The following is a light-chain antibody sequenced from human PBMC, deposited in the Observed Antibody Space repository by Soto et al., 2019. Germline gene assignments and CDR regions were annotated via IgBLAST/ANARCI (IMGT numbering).Light chain of an antibody. Sequence: QRVTISCSGSSSNVGGNTVTWYQQLPGTAPKLLIYSNSLRPSGIPDRISGSKSGTSASLAISGLQSEDEADYHCSSWDDTLNGYVFGTGTKVTVL. CDR2: SNS. CDR3: SSWDDTLNGYV. J-gene: IGLJ1*01. CDR1: SSNVGGNT. V-gene: IGLV1-44*01.